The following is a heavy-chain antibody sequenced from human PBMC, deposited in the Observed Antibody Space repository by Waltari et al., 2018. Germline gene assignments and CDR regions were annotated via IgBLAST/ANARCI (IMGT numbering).Heavy chain of an antibody. Sequence: QVQLQESGPGLVKPSETLSLTCTVSGGSLSSYYWSWIRQPPGKGLEWIGYIYYSGSTNYNPSRKSRVTISVDTSKNQFSLKLSSVTAADTAVYYCARGVVRYYMDVWGKGTTVTVSS. J-gene: IGHJ6*03. D-gene: IGHD2-21*01. V-gene: IGHV4-59*01. CDR3: ARGVVRYYMDV. CDR2: IYYSGST. CDR1: GGSLSSYY.